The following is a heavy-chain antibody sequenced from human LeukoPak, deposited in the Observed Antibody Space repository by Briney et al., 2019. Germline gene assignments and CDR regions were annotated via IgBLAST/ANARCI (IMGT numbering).Heavy chain of an antibody. D-gene: IGHD6-19*01. CDR2: IYYSGST. CDR3: ARALDSSGWCHHYYYMDV. V-gene: IGHV4-39*07. J-gene: IGHJ6*03. CDR1: GGSISSSSYY. Sequence: SETLSLTCTVSGGSISSSSYYWGWIRQPPGKGLEWIGSIYYSGSTYYNPSLKSRVTISVDTSKNQFSLKLSSVTAADTAVYYCARALDSSGWCHHYYYMDVWGKGTTVTVSS.